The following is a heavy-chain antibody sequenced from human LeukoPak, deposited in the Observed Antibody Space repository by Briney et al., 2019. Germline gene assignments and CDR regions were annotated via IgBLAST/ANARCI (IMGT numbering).Heavy chain of an antibody. V-gene: IGHV5-51*01. D-gene: IGHD4-23*01. Sequence: GESLKISCQASGSSFTSYWIGWVRQMLGQGLEWMGIIYPADSDTRYSPSFQGQVTISADKSISTAYLQWSSLKASDTAMYYCARRVGNSAIDYWGQGTLVTVSS. CDR1: GSSFTSYW. J-gene: IGHJ4*02. CDR2: IYPADSDT. CDR3: ARRVGNSAIDY.